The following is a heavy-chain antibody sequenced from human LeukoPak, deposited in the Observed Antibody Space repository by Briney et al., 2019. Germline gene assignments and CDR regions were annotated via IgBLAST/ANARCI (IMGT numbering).Heavy chain of an antibody. CDR2: IYYSGST. V-gene: IGHV4-39*07. Sequence: SETLSLTCTVSGGSISSSSYYWGWIRQPPGKGLEWIGSIYYSGSTYYNPSLKSRVTISVDTSKNQFSLKLSSVTAADTAVYYCARGRTNYDFWSGALLNAFDIWGQGTMVTVSS. D-gene: IGHD3-3*01. J-gene: IGHJ3*02. CDR1: GGSISSSSYY. CDR3: ARGRTNYDFWSGALLNAFDI.